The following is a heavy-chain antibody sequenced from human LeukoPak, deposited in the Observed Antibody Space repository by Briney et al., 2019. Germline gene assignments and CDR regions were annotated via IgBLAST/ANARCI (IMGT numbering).Heavy chain of an antibody. D-gene: IGHD7-27*01. CDR2: IYYSGST. V-gene: IGHV4-59*01. J-gene: IGHJ4*02. CDR1: GGSISSYY. CDR3: ARDNWGWGYFDY. Sequence: SETLSLTCTVWGGSISSYYWSWIRQPPGKGLEWIGYIYYSGSTNYNPSLKSRVTISVDTSKNQFSLKLSSVTAADTAVYYCARDNWGWGYFDYWGQGTLVTVSS.